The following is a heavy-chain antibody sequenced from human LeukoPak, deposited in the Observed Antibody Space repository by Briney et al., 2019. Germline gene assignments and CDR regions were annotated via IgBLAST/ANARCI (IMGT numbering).Heavy chain of an antibody. CDR2: IASSGSDI. V-gene: IGHV3-21*01. D-gene: IGHD3-3*01. CDR1: GFTFSASA. CDR3: ARLIIYDGRDY. J-gene: IGHJ4*02. Sequence: GGSLRLSCAASGFTFSASAMHWVRQAPGRGLEWVSFIASSGSDIDYADSVKGRLTISRDNANNTLFLQMNSLRVEDTAVYYCARLIIYDGRDYWGQGTLVTVSS.